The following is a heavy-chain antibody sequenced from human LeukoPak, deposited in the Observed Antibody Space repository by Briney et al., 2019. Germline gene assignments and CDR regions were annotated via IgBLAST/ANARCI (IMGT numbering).Heavy chain of an antibody. CDR1: GGSISSYY. Sequence: PSETLSLTCTVSGGSISSYYWSWIRQPPGKGLEWIGYIYYSGSTNYNPSLKSRVTISVDTSKNHFSLKVSSVTAADTAVYYCARHGASYPYSYWGQGTLVTVSS. J-gene: IGHJ4*02. D-gene: IGHD1-26*01. V-gene: IGHV4-59*08. CDR3: ARHGASYPYSY. CDR2: IYYSGST.